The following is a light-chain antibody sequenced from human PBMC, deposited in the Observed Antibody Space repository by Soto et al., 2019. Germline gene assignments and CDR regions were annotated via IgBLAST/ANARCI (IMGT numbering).Light chain of an antibody. V-gene: IGKV3-20*01. CDR2: GAS. J-gene: IGKJ1*01. CDR1: QSVSSSY. CDR3: QKYGSSPRWT. Sequence: EIVLTQSPGTLSLSPGERATLSCRASQSVSSSYLAWYEQKPGQAPRLLIYGASSRATGIPDRFSGSGSGTDFTLTISRLEPEDFAVYYCQKYGSSPRWTFGQGTKVETK.